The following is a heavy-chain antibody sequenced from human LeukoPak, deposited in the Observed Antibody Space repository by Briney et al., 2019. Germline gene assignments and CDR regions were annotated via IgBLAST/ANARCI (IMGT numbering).Heavy chain of an antibody. CDR1: GGSISSYY. CDR2: IYYSGST. CDR3: ARAPEGYSGYDSAFDY. V-gene: IGHV4-59*01. J-gene: IGHJ4*02. D-gene: IGHD5-12*01. Sequence: SETLSLTFTVSGGSISSYYWSWIRQPPGKRLEEIGYIYYSGSTNYNPSLKSRVTISVDTSKNQFSLKLSSVTAADTAVYYCARAPEGYSGYDSAFDYWGQGTLVTVSS.